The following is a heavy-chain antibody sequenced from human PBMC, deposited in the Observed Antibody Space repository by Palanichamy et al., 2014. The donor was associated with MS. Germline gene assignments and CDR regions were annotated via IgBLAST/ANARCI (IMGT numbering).Heavy chain of an antibody. CDR1: GFTFSSYS. D-gene: IGHD1-26*01. J-gene: IGHJ4*02. Sequence: EVQLVESGGGLAQPGGSLRPSCAASGFTFSSYSMNWVRQAPGKGLEWLSYISSSSGTKYYADSVKGRFTISRDNAKNSLYLQMNSLRAEDTAVYYCARDGGGSYPNDYWGQGTLVTVSS. CDR3: ARDGGGSYPNDY. CDR2: ISSSSGTK. V-gene: IGHV3-48*04.